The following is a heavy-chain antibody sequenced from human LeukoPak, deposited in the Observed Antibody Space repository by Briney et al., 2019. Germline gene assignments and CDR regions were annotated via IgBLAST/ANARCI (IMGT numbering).Heavy chain of an antibody. CDR1: GGTFSSYA. D-gene: IGHD1-1*01. Sequence: ASVKVSCKASGGTFSSYAISWVRQAPGQGLEWMGGIIPIFGTANYAQKFQGRVTITADESTSTAYMELSSLRAEDTAVYYCATFPRVQSLLFDYWGQGTLVTVSS. J-gene: IGHJ4*02. CDR3: ATFPRVQSLLFDY. V-gene: IGHV1-69*13. CDR2: IIPIFGTA.